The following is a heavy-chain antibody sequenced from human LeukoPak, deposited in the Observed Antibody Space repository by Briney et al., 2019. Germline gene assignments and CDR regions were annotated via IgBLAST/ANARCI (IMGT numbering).Heavy chain of an antibody. J-gene: IGHJ3*02. CDR3: TKNDAFDI. CDR1: GFTFSNAW. Sequence: GGSLRLSCAASGFTFSNAWMNWVRQAPGKGLEWVGRIKNKIASGTTDYAAPVKGRFTISRDDSKNTLFLQMNSLKTEDTAMYYCTKNDAFDIWGQGTMVTVSS. CDR2: IKNKIASGTT. V-gene: IGHV3-15*01.